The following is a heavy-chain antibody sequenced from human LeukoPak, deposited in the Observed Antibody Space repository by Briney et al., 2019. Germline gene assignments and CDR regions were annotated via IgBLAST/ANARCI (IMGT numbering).Heavy chain of an antibody. CDR2: IYHSGST. Sequence: SGTLSLTCAVSGGSISSSNWWSWVRQPPGKGLEWIGEIYHSGSTNYNPSLKSRVTISVDTSKNQFSLKLSSVTAADTAVYYCARDAGLTGKVRYYYYYYMDVWGKGTTVTVSS. CDR3: ARDAGLTGKVRYYYYYYMDV. J-gene: IGHJ6*03. CDR1: GGSISSSNW. D-gene: IGHD3-9*01. V-gene: IGHV4-4*02.